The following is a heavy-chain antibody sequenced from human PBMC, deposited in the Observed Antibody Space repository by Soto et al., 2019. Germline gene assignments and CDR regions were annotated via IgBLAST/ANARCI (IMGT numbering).Heavy chain of an antibody. V-gene: IGHV1-69*01. J-gene: IGHJ4*02. CDR2: IIPLTETP. CDR3: AIGTRTSWTCDF. D-gene: IGHD2-2*01. CDR1: GGTFSNYA. Sequence: QVQVVQSGAEVKKPGSSVKVSCKASGGTFSNYAISWVRQAPGHGLEWVGGIIPLTETPVYAQTVQGRLTITADEITSAAYMELSSLRSDDTAVYYCAIGTRTSWTCDFWGKGTLVTVSS.